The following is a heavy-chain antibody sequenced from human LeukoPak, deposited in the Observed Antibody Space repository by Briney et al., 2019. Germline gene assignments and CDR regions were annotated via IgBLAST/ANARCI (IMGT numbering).Heavy chain of an antibody. V-gene: IGHV3-23*01. J-gene: IGHJ4*02. CDR1: GFTVSSNY. CDR3: AFLWFGELLSTFDY. D-gene: IGHD3-10*01. CDR2: VSGSGGST. Sequence: GGSLRLSCAASGFTVSSNYMSWVRQAPGKGLEWVSAVSGSGGSTYYADSVKGRFTISRDNSKNTLYLQMNSLRAEDTAVYYCAFLWFGELLSTFDYWGQGTLVTVSS.